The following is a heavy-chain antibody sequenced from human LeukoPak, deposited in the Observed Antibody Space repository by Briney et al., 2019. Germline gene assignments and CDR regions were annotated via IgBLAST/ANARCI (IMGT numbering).Heavy chain of an antibody. CDR2: IIPIFGTA. Sequence: VASVKVSCKASGGTFSSYAISWVRQAPGQGLEWMGGIIPIFGTANYAQKFQGRVTITADESTSTAYMELSSLRSEDTAVYYCAQTIQGYSGYDSGVVWGKGTTVTVSS. V-gene: IGHV1-69*13. CDR3: AQTIQGYSGYDSGVV. D-gene: IGHD5-12*01. J-gene: IGHJ6*04. CDR1: GGTFSSYA.